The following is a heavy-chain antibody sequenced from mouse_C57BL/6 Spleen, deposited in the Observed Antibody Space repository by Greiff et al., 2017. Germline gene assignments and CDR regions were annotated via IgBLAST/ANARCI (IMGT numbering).Heavy chain of an antibody. J-gene: IGHJ2*01. V-gene: IGHV14-4*01. CDR3: TLYYDYDY. CDR1: GFNIKDDY. D-gene: IGHD2-4*01. CDR2: IDPENGDT. Sequence: VQLQQSGAELVRPGASVKLSCTASGFNIKDDYMHWVKQRPEQGLEWIGWIDPENGDTEYASKFQGKATITADPSSNTAYLQLSSLTSEDTAVYYCTLYYDYDYWGQGTTLTVSS.